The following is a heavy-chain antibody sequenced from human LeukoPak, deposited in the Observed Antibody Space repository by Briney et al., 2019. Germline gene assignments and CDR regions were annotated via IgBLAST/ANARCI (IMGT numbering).Heavy chain of an antibody. CDR3: ARRMVYYDSSGYPNDAFDI. CDR2: IYYSGST. J-gene: IGHJ3*02. D-gene: IGHD3-22*01. V-gene: IGHV4-39*01. CDR1: GGSISSSSYY. Sequence: SETLSLTCTVSGGSISSSSYYWGWIRQPPGKGLEWIGSIYYSGSTDYNPSLKSRVTISVDTSKDQFSLKLSSLTAADTAVYYCARRMVYYDSSGYPNDAFDIWGQGTMVTVSS.